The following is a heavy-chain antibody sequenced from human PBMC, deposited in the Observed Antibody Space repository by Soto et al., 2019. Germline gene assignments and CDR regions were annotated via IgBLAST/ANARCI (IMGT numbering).Heavy chain of an antibody. J-gene: IGHJ6*02. CDR3: ARGGSYYDFWSGPTDYYGMDV. Sequence: SVKVSCKSSVYTFTRYDINLVRQATGQGLEWMGWMNPNSGNTGYAQKFQGRVTMTRNTSISTAYMELSSLRSEDTAVYYCARGGSYYDFWSGPTDYYGMDVWGQGTTVTVSS. V-gene: IGHV1-8*01. D-gene: IGHD3-3*01. CDR1: VYTFTRYD. CDR2: MNPNSGNT.